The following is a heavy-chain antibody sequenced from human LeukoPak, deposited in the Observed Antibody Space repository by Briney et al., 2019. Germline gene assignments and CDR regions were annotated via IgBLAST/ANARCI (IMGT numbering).Heavy chain of an antibody. CDR3: ATSRTPTGAFDI. J-gene: IGHJ3*02. CDR1: GYTFTSYD. CDR2: MNPNSGNT. D-gene: IGHD1-14*01. V-gene: IGHV1-8*01. Sequence: ASVRVSCKASGYTFTSYDINWVRQATGQGLEWMGWMNPNSGNTGYAQKFQGRVTMTRNTSISTAYMELSSLRSEDTAVYYCATSRTPTGAFDIWGQGTMVTVSS.